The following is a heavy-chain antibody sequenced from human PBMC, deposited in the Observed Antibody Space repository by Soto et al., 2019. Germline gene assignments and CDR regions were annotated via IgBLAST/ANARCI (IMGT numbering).Heavy chain of an antibody. CDR1: GGSISSGDYY. CDR2: IYYSGST. J-gene: IGHJ5*02. Sequence: SETLSLTCTVSGGSISSGDYYWSWIRQPPGKGLEWIGYIYYSGSTYYNPSLKSRVTISVDTSKNQFSLKLSSVTAADTAVYYCARGGQLPDNWFDPRGQGPLVTVSS. D-gene: IGHD2-2*01. V-gene: IGHV4-30-4*01. CDR3: ARGGQLPDNWFDP.